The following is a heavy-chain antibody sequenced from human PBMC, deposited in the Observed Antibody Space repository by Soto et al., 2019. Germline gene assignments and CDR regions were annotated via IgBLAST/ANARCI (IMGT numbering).Heavy chain of an antibody. Sequence: ASVKVSCKASGFTFTSSAVQWVRQARGQRLEWIGWIVVGSGNTNYAQKFQERVTITRDMSTSTAYMELSSLRSEDTAVYYCAATVYGRYDSSGYYHYYYYGMDVWGQGTTVTVSS. D-gene: IGHD3-22*01. CDR1: GFTFTSSA. V-gene: IGHV1-58*01. J-gene: IGHJ6*02. CDR3: AATVYGRYDSSGYYHYYYYGMDV. CDR2: IVVGSGNT.